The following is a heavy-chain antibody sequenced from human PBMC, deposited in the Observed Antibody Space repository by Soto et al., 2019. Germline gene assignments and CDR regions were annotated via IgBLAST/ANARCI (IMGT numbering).Heavy chain of an antibody. Sequence: EVQLVESGGGLVQPGRSLRLSCAASGFTFDAYAMHWVRQAPGKGLEWVSGISWNSGSIGYADSVKGRFTISRDNAKNSLYLQMNSLRAEDTALYYCAKGSSWYRGNFDYWGQGTLVTVSS. CDR1: GFTFDAYA. V-gene: IGHV3-9*01. CDR3: AKGSSWYRGNFDY. CDR2: ISWNSGSI. D-gene: IGHD6-13*01. J-gene: IGHJ4*02.